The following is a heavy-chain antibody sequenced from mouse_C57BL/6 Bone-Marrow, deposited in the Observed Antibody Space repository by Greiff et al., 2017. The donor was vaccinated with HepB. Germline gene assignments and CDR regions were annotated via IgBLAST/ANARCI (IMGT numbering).Heavy chain of an antibody. CDR3: TRVTTVVATSRYFDY. Sequence: EVMLVESGGGLVQPGGSMKLSCAASGFTFSDAWVDWVRQSPEKGLEWVAEIRNKANNHATYYAESVKGRFTISRDDSKSSVYLQMNSLRAEDTGIYYCTRVTTVVATSRYFDYWGQGTTLTVSS. CDR2: IRNKANNHAT. D-gene: IGHD1-1*01. CDR1: GFTFSDAW. J-gene: IGHJ2*01. V-gene: IGHV6-6*01.